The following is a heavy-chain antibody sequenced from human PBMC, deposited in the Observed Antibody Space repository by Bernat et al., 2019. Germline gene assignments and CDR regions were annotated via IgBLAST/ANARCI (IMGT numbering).Heavy chain of an antibody. CDR3: SQMQRNSGDSRSCYMDD. V-gene: IGHV2-70*15. CDR1: GFSLSTRGMC. D-gene: IGHD2-21*02. CDR2: IDWDDDK. Sequence: QVTLRESGPALVKPTQTLTLTCTFSGFSLSTRGMCVSWIRQPPGKALEWLARIDWDDDKYYSTSLKTRLTISKDTSKNQVVLTMTNMDPVDTATYYCSQMQRNSGDSRSCYMDDWGQGTTVTVS. J-gene: IGHJ6*02.